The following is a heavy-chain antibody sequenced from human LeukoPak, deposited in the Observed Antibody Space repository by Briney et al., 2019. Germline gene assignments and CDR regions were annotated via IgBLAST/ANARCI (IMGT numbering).Heavy chain of an antibody. CDR2: ISYDGSNK. CDR3: ARSSSDDYYDSSGYLDY. Sequence: GGSLRLSCAASGFTFSSYAMHWVRQAPGKGLEWVAVISYDGSNKYHADSVKGRFTISRDNSKNTLYLQMNSLRAEDTAVYYCARSSSDDYYDSSGYLDYWGQGTLVTVSS. D-gene: IGHD3-22*01. CDR1: GFTFSSYA. V-gene: IGHV3-30-3*01. J-gene: IGHJ4*02.